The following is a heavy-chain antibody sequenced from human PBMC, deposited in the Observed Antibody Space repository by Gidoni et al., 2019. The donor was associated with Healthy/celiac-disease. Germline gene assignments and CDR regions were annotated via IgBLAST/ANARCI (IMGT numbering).Heavy chain of an antibody. J-gene: IGHJ3*01. CDR2: ISGSGGST. V-gene: IGHV3-23*01. CDR3: AKDVCGGDCLDAFDF. Sequence: EGQLLECGGWLVQPGGCLCPAWAASGFTFSSYAMSWVRQAPGKGLEWVSAISGSGGSTYYADSVKGRFTISRDNSKNTLYLQMNSLRAEDTAVYYCAKDVCGGDCLDAFDFWGQGTMVTVSS. D-gene: IGHD2-21*02. CDR1: GFTFSSYA.